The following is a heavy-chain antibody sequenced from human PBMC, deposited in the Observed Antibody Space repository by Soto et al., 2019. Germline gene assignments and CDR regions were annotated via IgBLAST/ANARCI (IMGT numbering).Heavy chain of an antibody. D-gene: IGHD2-2*03. J-gene: IGHJ2*01. V-gene: IGHV1-18*01. Sequence: QVQLVQSGAEVKKPGASVKVSCKASGYTFTSYGISWVRQAPGQGLEWMGWISAYNGNTNYAQKLQGRVTMTTDTYTSTAYMELRSLRSDDTAVYYCARDGDCSSTSCYPYWYFDLWGRGTLVTVSS. CDR2: ISAYNGNT. CDR3: ARDGDCSSTSCYPYWYFDL. CDR1: GYTFTSYG.